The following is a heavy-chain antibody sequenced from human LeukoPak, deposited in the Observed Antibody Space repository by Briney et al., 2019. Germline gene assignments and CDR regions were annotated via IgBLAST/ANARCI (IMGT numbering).Heavy chain of an antibody. Sequence: GRSLRLSCAASGFTFGSYAMSWVRQAPGKGLEWVSGMSGSGGSTYYADSVKGRFTISRDNSKNTLSLQMNSLRAEDTAMYYCAKDVPVAYFDNWGQGTLVTVSS. CDR3: AKDVPVAYFDN. J-gene: IGHJ4*02. CDR1: GFTFGSYA. D-gene: IGHD6-6*01. CDR2: MSGSGGST. V-gene: IGHV3-23*01.